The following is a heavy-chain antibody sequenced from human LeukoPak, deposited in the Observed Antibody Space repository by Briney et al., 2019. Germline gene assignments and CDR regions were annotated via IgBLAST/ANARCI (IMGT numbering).Heavy chain of an antibody. D-gene: IGHD3-3*01. Sequence: GGSLRLSCAASGFTFSSYGMHWVRQAPGKGLEWVAFIRYDGSNKYYADSVKGRFTISRDNSKNTLYLQMNSLGAEDTAVYYCAKDRGLRFLEWFYWGQGTLVTVSS. CDR1: GFTFSSYG. J-gene: IGHJ4*02. CDR3: AKDRGLRFLEWFY. CDR2: IRYDGSNK. V-gene: IGHV3-30*02.